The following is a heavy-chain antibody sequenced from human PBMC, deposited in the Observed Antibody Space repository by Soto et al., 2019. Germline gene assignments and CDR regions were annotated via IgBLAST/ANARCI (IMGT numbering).Heavy chain of an antibody. D-gene: IGHD6-13*01. Sequence: SETLSLTCTVSGGSISSSSYYWGWIRQPPGKGLEWIGYIYYSGSTNYNPSLKSRVTISVDTSKNQFSLKLSSVTAADTAVYYCARVFMAAAGTRAEYFQHWGQGTLVTVSS. CDR3: ARVFMAAAGTRAEYFQH. CDR1: GGSISSSSYY. J-gene: IGHJ1*01. CDR2: IYYSGST. V-gene: IGHV4-61*05.